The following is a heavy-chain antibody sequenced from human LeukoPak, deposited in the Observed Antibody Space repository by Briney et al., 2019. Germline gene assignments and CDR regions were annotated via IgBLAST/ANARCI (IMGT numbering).Heavy chain of an antibody. J-gene: IGHJ6*02. Sequence: PGRSLRLSCAASGFTFSSYGMHWVRQAPGKGLEWVSSISSSSSYIYYADSVKGRFTISRDNAKNSLYLQMNSLRAEDTAVYYCARDSSSTSCYACGMDVWGQGTTVTVSS. D-gene: IGHD2-2*01. CDR1: GFTFSSYG. CDR3: ARDSSSTSCYACGMDV. CDR2: ISSSSSYI. V-gene: IGHV3-21*01.